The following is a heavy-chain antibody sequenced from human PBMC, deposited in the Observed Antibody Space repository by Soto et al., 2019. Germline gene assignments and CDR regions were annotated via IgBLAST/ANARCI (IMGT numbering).Heavy chain of an antibody. CDR2: INHSGST. V-gene: IGHV4-34*01. J-gene: IGHJ4*02. CDR1: GGSFSGYY. D-gene: IGHD6-19*01. CDR3: ARLSYSSGS. Sequence: SETLSLTCAVYGGSFSGYYWSWIRQPPGKGLEWIGEINHSGSTNYNPSLKSRVTISVDTSKNQFSLKLSSVTAADTAVYYCARLSYSSGSWGQGPLVTVYS.